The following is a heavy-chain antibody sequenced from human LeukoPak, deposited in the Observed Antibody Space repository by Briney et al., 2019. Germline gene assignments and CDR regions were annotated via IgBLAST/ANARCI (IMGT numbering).Heavy chain of an antibody. CDR1: GGSFSGYY. CDR3: ARDRYYYDSSGYYYLSP. V-gene: IGHV4-34*01. D-gene: IGHD3-22*01. Sequence: PSETLSLTCAVYGGSFSGYYWSWIRQPPGKGLEWIGEINHSGSTNYNPSLKSRVTMSVDTSKNQFSLKLSSVTAADTAVYYCARDRYYYDSSGYYYLSPWGQGTLVTVSS. CDR2: INHSGST. J-gene: IGHJ5*02.